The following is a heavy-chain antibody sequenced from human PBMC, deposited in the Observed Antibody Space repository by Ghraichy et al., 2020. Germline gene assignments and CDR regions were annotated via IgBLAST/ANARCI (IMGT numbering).Heavy chain of an antibody. J-gene: IGHJ6*02. CDR3: AKCQRTTSPTRGGMDV. CDR1: GFTFSNSA. CDR2: ISGSGGTT. V-gene: IGHV3-23*01. D-gene: IGHD2-2*01. Sequence: ETPSLTCAASGFTFSNSAMSWVRQAPGKGLEWVSTISGSGGTTYYGDSVKGRFTISRDNSKNTLYLQMNSLRAEDTAVYYCAKCQRTTSPTRGGMDVWGQGTAVSVSS.